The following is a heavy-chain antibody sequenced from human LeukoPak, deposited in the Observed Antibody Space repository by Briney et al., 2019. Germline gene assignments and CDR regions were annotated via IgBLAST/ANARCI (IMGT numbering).Heavy chain of an antibody. CDR2: ISGSGGTT. Sequence: GGSLRLSCAASGFTFRNDAMSWVRQAPGKGLERVSAISGSGGTTYYADSVKGRFTISRDNSKSTLYLQMNSLRAEDTAIYYCAKDLGSGWSRNWFDPWGQGTLVTVSS. CDR1: GFTFRNDA. CDR3: AKDLGSGWSRNWFDP. D-gene: IGHD6-19*01. V-gene: IGHV3-23*01. J-gene: IGHJ5*02.